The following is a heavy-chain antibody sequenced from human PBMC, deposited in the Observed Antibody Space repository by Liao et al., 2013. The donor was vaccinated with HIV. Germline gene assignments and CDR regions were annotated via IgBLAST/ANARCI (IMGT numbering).Heavy chain of an antibody. CDR1: GASFTKYY. CDR3: ARWGFNFDSNYFDT. Sequence: QVQLHESGPGLVKPSETLSLTCTVSGASFTKYYWSWIRQPAGGGLEWIGRIFSNGHTNYNPSLTSRVRMSVDTSKTQFSLNLTSVTAADTAVYYCARWGFNFDSNYFDTWGPGTWSPSPQ. V-gene: IGHV4-4*07. J-gene: IGHJ5*02. CDR2: IFSNGHT. D-gene: IGHD7-27*01.